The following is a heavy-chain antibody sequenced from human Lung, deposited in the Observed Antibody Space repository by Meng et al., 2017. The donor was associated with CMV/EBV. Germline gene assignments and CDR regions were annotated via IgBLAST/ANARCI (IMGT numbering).Heavy chain of an antibody. J-gene: IGHJ6*02. V-gene: IGHV3-23*03. CDR3: AKGKWGGYYYYYGMDV. D-gene: IGHD1-26*01. CDR2: IYSGDDST. CDR1: GFTFSTFA. Sequence: SCXXSGFTFSTFAMSWVRQAPGKGLQWVSVIYSGDDSTYYADSVKGRFTISRDNSKNMLYLQMNSLRAEDSAVYFCAKGKWGGYYYYYGMDVWGRGTXVTVSS.